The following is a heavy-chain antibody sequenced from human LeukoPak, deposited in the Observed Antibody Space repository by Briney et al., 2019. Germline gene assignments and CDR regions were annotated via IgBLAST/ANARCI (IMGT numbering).Heavy chain of an antibody. Sequence: GASVKVSCKASGGTFSSYAISWVRQAPGQGLEWMGGIIPIFGTANYAQKFQGRVTITTDESTSTAYMELSSLRSEDTAVYYCAREYDFWIPGWFDPWGQGTLVTVSS. CDR1: GGTFSSYA. CDR3: AREYDFWIPGWFDP. J-gene: IGHJ5*02. D-gene: IGHD3-3*01. CDR2: IIPIFGTA. V-gene: IGHV1-69*05.